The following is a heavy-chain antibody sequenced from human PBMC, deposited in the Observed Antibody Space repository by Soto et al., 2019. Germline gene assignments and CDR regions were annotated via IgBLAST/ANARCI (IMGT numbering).Heavy chain of an antibody. J-gene: IGHJ4*02. CDR3: AKELSGYRFTGFDY. D-gene: IGHD5-18*01. V-gene: IGHV3-23*01. Sequence: GSLRLSWAASGFTFSSYAMSWVRQAPGKGLEWVSAISGSGGSTYYAYSVKGRFTISRDNSKNTLYLQMNSLRAEDTAVYYCAKELSGYRFTGFDYWGQGTLVTVSS. CDR2: ISGSGGST. CDR1: GFTFSSYA.